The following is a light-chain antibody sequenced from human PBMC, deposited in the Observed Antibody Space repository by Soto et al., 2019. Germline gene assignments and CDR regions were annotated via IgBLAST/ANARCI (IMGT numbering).Light chain of an antibody. Sequence: DIVLTQSPDSLAVSLGERATINCKSSHNILYSSDNKNYLSWYQQRPGQPPKLLFYWSSTRESGVTYRFIGSVSGTNVTLPITSLQSEDVAVYYCQPYYSSPPTFVQGNKVKIK. CDR2: WSS. CDR3: QPYYSSPPT. J-gene: IGKJ1*01. V-gene: IGKV4-1*01. CDR1: HNILYSSDNKNY.